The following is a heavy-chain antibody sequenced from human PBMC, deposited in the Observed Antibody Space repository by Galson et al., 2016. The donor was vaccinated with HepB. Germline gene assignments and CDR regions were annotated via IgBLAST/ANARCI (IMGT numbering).Heavy chain of an antibody. V-gene: IGHV3-48*02. D-gene: IGHD3-10*01. CDR1: GFTFSSYS. CDR3: ARRPPMVPRDPSDY. Sequence: SLRLSCAAPGFTFSSYSMNWVRQAPGKGLEWVSYISSSGSATYYADSVKGRFTISRDNAKNSLSLQMNSLRDENTAVYYCARRPPMVPRDPSDYWGQGTLVTVSS. CDR2: ISSSGSAT. J-gene: IGHJ4*02.